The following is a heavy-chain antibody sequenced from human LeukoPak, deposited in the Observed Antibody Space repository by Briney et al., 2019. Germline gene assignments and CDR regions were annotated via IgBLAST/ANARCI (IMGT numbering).Heavy chain of an antibody. CDR2: IYYSGST. V-gene: IGHV4-59*01. D-gene: IGHD1-7*01. CDR1: GGSISSYY. CDR3: ARAAGPGGTTFFGWFDP. J-gene: IGHJ5*02. Sequence: SETLSLTCTVSGGSISSYYWSWMRQPPGKGLEWIGYIYYSGSTNYNPSLKSRVTISVDTSKNQFSLKLSSVTAADTAVYYCARAAGPGGTTFFGWFDPWGQGTLVTVSS.